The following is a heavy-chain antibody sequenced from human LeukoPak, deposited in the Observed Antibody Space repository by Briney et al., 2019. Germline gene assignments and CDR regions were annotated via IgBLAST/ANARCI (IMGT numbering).Heavy chain of an antibody. J-gene: IGHJ4*02. CDR3: ARGSSVGYY. CDR2: IGRSGDTI. CDR1: GFTFSDFS. D-gene: IGHD2-15*01. V-gene: IGHV3-11*01. Sequence: GGSLRLSCAPSGFTFSDFSITWFRQTPAKGLEWVSYIGRSGDTIHYADSVKGRFTISRDNAKNLAFLQLKSLRVEDTAVYYCARGSSVGYYWGQGTRVTVS.